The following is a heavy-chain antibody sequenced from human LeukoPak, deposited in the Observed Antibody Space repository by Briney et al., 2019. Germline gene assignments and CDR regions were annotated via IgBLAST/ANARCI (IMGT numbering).Heavy chain of an antibody. CDR2: INSNSGAT. CDR1: GYTFNIHY. Sequence: ASVKVSCKASGYTFNIHYIHWVRQAPGQGLEWVGWINSNSGATQYAQKFQGRVIMTTDTSITTVYMELSRLTSDDTAVYYCARKTTEADDYWGQGTLVTVSS. J-gene: IGHJ4*02. D-gene: IGHD1-1*01. V-gene: IGHV1-2*02. CDR3: ARKTTEADDY.